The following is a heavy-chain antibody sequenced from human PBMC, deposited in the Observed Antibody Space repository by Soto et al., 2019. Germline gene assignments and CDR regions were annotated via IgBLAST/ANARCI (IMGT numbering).Heavy chain of an antibody. CDR1: GYSFTSYW. CDR3: ARTAAAGKYYNGMDV. D-gene: IGHD6-13*01. J-gene: IGHJ6*02. CDR2: IYPGDSDT. V-gene: IGHV5-51*01. Sequence: VESLKISCKGSGYSFTSYWIGWARQMPGKGLEWMGIIYPGDSDTRYSPSFQGQVTISADKSISTAYLQWSSLKASDTAMYYCARTAAAGKYYNGMDVWGQGTTVTVSS.